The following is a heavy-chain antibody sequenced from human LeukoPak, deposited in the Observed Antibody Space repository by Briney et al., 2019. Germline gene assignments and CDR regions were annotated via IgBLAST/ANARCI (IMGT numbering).Heavy chain of an antibody. Sequence: GGSLRLSCAASGFTFSSYSVNWVRQAPGKGLEWVSSISSSSSYIYYADSVKGRFTISRDNAKNSLYLQMNSLRAEDTAVYYCARDLDSSSWYGGGDYWGQGTLVTVSS. V-gene: IGHV3-21*01. J-gene: IGHJ4*02. CDR3: ARDLDSSSWYGGGDY. CDR1: GFTFSSYS. CDR2: ISSSSSYI. D-gene: IGHD6-13*01.